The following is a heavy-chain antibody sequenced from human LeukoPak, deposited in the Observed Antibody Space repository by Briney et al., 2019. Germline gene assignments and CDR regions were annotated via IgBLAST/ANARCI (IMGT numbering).Heavy chain of an antibody. CDR2: IKQDGSEK. D-gene: IGHD3-10*01. CDR3: VRTRGGGNYGSSSRYYFDY. CDR1: GFTFTRYW. V-gene: IGHV3-7*01. Sequence: PGGSLRLSCAASGFTFTRYWMTWVRQAPGKGLECVANIKQDGSEKHYVDSVKGRFTISRDNAKNSLYLQTNSLRAEDTAVYYCVRTRGGGNYGSSSRYYFDYWGQGTLATVSS. J-gene: IGHJ4*02.